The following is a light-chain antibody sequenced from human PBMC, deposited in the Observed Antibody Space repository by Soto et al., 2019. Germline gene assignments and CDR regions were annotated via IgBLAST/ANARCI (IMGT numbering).Light chain of an antibody. Sequence: DIQMTQSPSTLSASVGDRVTITCRASQSISSWLAWYQQKPGTAPKLLIYAASTLVTGVPSRFSGSRSGTEFTLTVSSLQPDDFVSYYCQQYNDSFRYTFGQGTKLEIK. CDR1: QSISSW. CDR3: QQYNDSFRYT. J-gene: IGKJ2*01. CDR2: AAS. V-gene: IGKV1-5*03.